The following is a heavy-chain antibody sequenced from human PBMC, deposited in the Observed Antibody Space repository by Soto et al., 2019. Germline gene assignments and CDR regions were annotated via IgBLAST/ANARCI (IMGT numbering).Heavy chain of an antibody. V-gene: IGHV1-2*02. D-gene: IGHD2-2*01. Sequence: ASVKVSCKASGYTFTDYYLHWVRQAPGQGFEWLGWINPNSGDTSYAQRFQGRVTMTRDTSISIAYMELSRLRSDDTAVYHCARDKTGCKDFWGQGTLVTVSS. CDR3: ARDKTGCKDF. J-gene: IGHJ4*02. CDR2: INPNSGDT. CDR1: GYTFTDYY.